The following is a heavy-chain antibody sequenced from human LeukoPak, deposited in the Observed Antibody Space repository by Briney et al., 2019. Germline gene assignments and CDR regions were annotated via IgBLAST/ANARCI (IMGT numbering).Heavy chain of an antibody. V-gene: IGHV4-31*03. CDR3: ARSGALRYFDQPRGVYYFAY. CDR2: IYYSGST. J-gene: IGHJ4*02. Sequence: SETLSLTCTVSGGSISSGGYYWSWIRQHPGKGLEWLGYIYYSGSTYYNPSFKSRVTISVDTSKNQFSLKLSSVTAADTAVYYWARSGALRYFDQPRGVYYFAYGGQGTLVTVPS. D-gene: IGHD3-9*01. CDR1: GGSISSGGYY.